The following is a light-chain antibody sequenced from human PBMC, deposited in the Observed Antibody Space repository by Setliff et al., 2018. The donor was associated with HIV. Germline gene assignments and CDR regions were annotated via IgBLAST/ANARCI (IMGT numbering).Light chain of an antibody. CDR3: SSYTSSTPLYV. J-gene: IGLJ1*01. CDR1: SSDVGGFDF. V-gene: IGLV2-14*01. Sequence: QSALTQPASVSGSPGQSITISCTGTSSDVGGFDFVSWYRQHPGKAPKLIIYGVNKRPSGVSDRFSGSKSANTASLTISGLQAEDEADYYCSSYTSSTPLYVFATGTKVTVL. CDR2: GVN.